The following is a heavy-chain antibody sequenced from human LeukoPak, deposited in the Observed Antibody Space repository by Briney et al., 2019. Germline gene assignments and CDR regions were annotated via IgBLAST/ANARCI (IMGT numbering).Heavy chain of an antibody. CDR2: IYYSGST. Sequence: PETLSLTCTVSGGSISSSSYYWGWIRQPPGKGLEWIGSIYYSGSTYYNPSLKSRVTISVDTSKNQFSLKLSSVTAADTAVYYCARVFMVRGVSNWFDPWGQGTLVTVSS. CDR3: ARVFMVRGVSNWFDP. CDR1: GGSISSSSYY. V-gene: IGHV4-39*07. J-gene: IGHJ5*02. D-gene: IGHD3-10*01.